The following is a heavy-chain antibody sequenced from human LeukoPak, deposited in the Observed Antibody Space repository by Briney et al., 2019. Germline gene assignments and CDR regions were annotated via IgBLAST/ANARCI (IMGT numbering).Heavy chain of an antibody. CDR3: VRGSPNSGSQYGY. CDR2: IWHDGSKT. J-gene: IGHJ4*02. CDR1: GFTFITYG. V-gene: IGHV3-33*01. D-gene: IGHD1-26*01. Sequence: GRSLRLSCAASGFTFITYGMHWVRQAPGKGLDWVAVIWHDGSKTYYADSVKGRFTISRDNSKNTLYLQMNSLRAEDTAVFYCVRGSPNSGSQYGYWGQGTLVTVSS.